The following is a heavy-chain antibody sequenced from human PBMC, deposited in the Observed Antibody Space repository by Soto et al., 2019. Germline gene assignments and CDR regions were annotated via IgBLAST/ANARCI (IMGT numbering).Heavy chain of an antibody. CDR3: ANGDSSGFEYFQS. D-gene: IGHD3-22*01. Sequence: DVQLLESGGGLVQPGGSVRLSCAASGFTFSSYAMSWVRQAPGKGLEWVSAISGNGADTSYADSVRGRFTISRDNSKDTLFLQMNSLRAEDTAVYYCANGDSSGFEYFQSWGQGTLVTVSS. V-gene: IGHV3-23*01. J-gene: IGHJ1*01. CDR1: GFTFSSYA. CDR2: ISGNGADT.